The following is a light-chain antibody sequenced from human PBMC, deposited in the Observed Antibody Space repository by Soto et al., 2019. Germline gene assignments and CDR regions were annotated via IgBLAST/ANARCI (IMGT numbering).Light chain of an antibody. Sequence: QSVLTQPPSASGTPGQRCTISCSGSSSNIGKNTVNWYQDLPGTAPQLLIFRNYQRPSGVPDRFSASKSGTSASLTISGLQSDDEADYYCAAWDDGLIGSVAFGGGTKVTVL. V-gene: IGLV1-44*01. J-gene: IGLJ2*01. CDR2: RNY. CDR3: AAWDDGLIGSVA. CDR1: SSNIGKNT.